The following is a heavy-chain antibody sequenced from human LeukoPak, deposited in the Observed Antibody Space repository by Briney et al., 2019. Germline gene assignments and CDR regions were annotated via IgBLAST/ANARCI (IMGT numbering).Heavy chain of an antibody. V-gene: IGHV1-46*01. CDR3: ARDGDSSGCSQTFDY. CDR2: INPSGGST. D-gene: IGHD3-22*01. Sequence: ASVKVSCKASGYTFTSYYMHWVRQAPGQGLEWMGIINPSGGSTSYAQKFQGRVTMTRDTSTSTVYMELSSPRSEDTAVYYCARDGDSSGCSQTFDYWGQGTLVTVSS. CDR1: GYTFTSYY. J-gene: IGHJ4*02.